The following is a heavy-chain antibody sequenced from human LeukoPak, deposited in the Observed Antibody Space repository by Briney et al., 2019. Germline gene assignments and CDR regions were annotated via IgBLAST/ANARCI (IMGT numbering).Heavy chain of an antibody. V-gene: IGHV3-30*04. Sequence: GGSLRLSCAASGFTFSSYAMDWVRQAPGKGLEWVAVISYDGSNKYYADSVKGRFTISRDNSKNTLYLQMKSLRAEDTAVYYCARDFRPVVGVGGTFDYWGQGTLVTVSS. CDR1: GFTFSSYA. CDR3: ARDFRPVVGVGGTFDY. D-gene: IGHD2-2*01. J-gene: IGHJ4*02. CDR2: ISYDGSNK.